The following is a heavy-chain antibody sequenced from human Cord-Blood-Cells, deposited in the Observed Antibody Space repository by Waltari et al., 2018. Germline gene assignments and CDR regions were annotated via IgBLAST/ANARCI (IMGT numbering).Heavy chain of an antibody. Sequence: QVQLVQSGAEVKKPGASVKVSCKASGYTFTSYGISWVRQAPGQGLEWMGWISAYNGNTNDAQKLKGRVTMTTDTSTSIAYMELRSLRSDDTAVYYCARDLGGCSGGSCYSENWFDPWGQGTLVTVSS. D-gene: IGHD2-15*01. CDR2: ISAYNGNT. V-gene: IGHV1-18*01. CDR3: ARDLGGCSGGSCYSENWFDP. CDR1: GYTFTSYG. J-gene: IGHJ5*02.